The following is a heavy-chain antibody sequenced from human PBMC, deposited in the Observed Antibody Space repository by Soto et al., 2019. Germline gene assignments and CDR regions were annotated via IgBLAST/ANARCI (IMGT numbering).Heavy chain of an antibody. CDR3: AYSSTPFDY. CDR2: INAGNGNT. Sequence: GASVKVSCKASGYTFTSYAMHWVRQAPGQRLEWMGWINAGNGNTKYSQKFQGRVTITRDTSASTAYMELNSLRAEDTAVYYCAYSSTPFDYWGQGALVTAPQ. D-gene: IGHD6-13*01. V-gene: IGHV1-3*01. J-gene: IGHJ4*02. CDR1: GYTFTSYA.